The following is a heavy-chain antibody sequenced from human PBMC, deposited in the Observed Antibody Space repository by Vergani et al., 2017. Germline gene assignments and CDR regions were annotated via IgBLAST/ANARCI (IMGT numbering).Heavy chain of an antibody. CDR2: IYRNDDK. V-gene: IGHV2-5*01. CDR3: AHTLREPVVTPSSWFDP. J-gene: IGHJ5*02. CDR1: GFSLSTSGVG. D-gene: IGHD4-23*01. Sequence: QITLKESGTTLVKPTQTLTLTCTFSGFSLSTSGVGVAWIRQPPGKALAWLALIYRNDDKRYSPSLKSSLTITKDTSKNHVFLTMTNMDPVDTATYYCAHTLREPVVTPSSWFDPWGQGSLVTVSS.